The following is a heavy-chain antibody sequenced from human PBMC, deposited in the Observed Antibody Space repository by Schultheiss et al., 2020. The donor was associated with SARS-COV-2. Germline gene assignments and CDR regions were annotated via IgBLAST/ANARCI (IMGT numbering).Heavy chain of an antibody. J-gene: IGHJ4*02. D-gene: IGHD2-2*01. V-gene: IGHV3-23*01. Sequence: GGSLRLSCAVSGFTVSSQYMSWLRQAPGKGLEWVSAISGSGGSTYYADSVKGRFTISRDNSKNTLYLQMNSLRAEDTAVYYCAREYCSSSTCSSLDYWGQGTLVTVSS. CDR3: AREYCSSSTCSSLDY. CDR1: GFTVSSQY. CDR2: ISGSGGST.